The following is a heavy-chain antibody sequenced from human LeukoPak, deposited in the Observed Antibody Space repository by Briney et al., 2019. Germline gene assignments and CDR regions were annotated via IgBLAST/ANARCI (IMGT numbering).Heavy chain of an antibody. CDR1: GGSISNYY. V-gene: IGHV4-4*07. Sequence: TPSETLSLTCTVSGGSISNYYWSWIRQPAGKGLEWIGRIYSSGSTNYNASLRSRVTMSVDTSQNQFSLKLTSVTAADTAVYYCARVLRSSTHYYFYYYMDVWGKGTTGTVSS. CDR3: ARVLRSSTHYYFYYYMDV. D-gene: IGHD2-2*01. CDR2: IYSSGST. J-gene: IGHJ6*03.